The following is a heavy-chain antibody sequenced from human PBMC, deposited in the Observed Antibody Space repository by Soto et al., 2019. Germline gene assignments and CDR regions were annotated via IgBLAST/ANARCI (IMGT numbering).Heavy chain of an antibody. Sequence: QVQLVQSGAEVKKPGSSVKVSCKASGVTFNSQTISWVRQAPGQGLEWMGRIIAMFGKVNYAQKFQGRVTISADKSTSTAYMELFSLRFEDTAVYYCARDQDSGSFPFDYWGQGTLVTVSS. CDR3: ARDQDSGSFPFDY. J-gene: IGHJ4*02. CDR1: GVTFNSQT. D-gene: IGHD3-10*01. V-gene: IGHV1-69*08. CDR2: IIAMFGKV.